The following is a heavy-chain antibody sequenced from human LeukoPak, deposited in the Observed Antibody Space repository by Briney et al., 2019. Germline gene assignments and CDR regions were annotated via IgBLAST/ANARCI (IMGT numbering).Heavy chain of an antibody. CDR1: GFTFSNYW. J-gene: IGHJ4*02. V-gene: IGHV3-7*01. D-gene: IGHD6-13*01. Sequence: GGSLRLSCAASGFTFSNYWMSWVRQTPGKGLEWVANINQDGSEKYYVDSLKGRFTSSRDNAKNSLYLQINSLRAEDTAVYYCARIGYSSSSFDYWGRGTLVTVSS. CDR2: INQDGSEK. CDR3: ARIGYSSSSFDY.